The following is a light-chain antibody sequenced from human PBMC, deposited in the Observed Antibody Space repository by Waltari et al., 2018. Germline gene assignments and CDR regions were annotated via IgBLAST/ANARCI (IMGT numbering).Light chain of an antibody. Sequence: QSALTQPASVSGSPGQSITISCTGTSSDVGNYNLVSWYQQYPGKAPKVMIYDDNRPPSGVSDRVSGSKSGNTAALTISGVQAEDEADYYCCSYAGSYTWVCGGGTKLTVL. V-gene: IGLV2-23*01. CDR2: DDN. J-gene: IGLJ3*02. CDR3: CSYAGSYTWV. CDR1: SSDVGNYNL.